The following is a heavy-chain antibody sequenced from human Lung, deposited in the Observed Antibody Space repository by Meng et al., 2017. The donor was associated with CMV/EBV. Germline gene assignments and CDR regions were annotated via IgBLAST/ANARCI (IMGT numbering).Heavy chain of an antibody. Sequence: TFSSYAISWVRQAPGQGLEWMGGIIPILGIANYAQKFQGRVTITADKSTSTAYMELSSLRSEDTAVYYCARGAHYDILTGYYTLFDYWGQGTPVTVSS. CDR2: IIPILGIA. V-gene: IGHV1-69*10. J-gene: IGHJ4*02. CDR1: TFSSYA. CDR3: ARGAHYDILTGYYTLFDY. D-gene: IGHD3-9*01.